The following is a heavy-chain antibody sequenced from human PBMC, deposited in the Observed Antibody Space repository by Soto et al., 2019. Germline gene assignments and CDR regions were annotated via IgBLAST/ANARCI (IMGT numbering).Heavy chain of an antibody. CDR3: ALEADVGIAATSFDY. D-gene: IGHD5-12*01. J-gene: IGHJ4*02. V-gene: IGHV3-23*01. CDR1: GFTFSDYA. Sequence: EVQLLESGGGLVQPGGSLRLSCAASGFTFSDYAMSWVRQAPGKGLEWVSTISGSGGSTHYADSVKGRFTISRDNSKNTVNMHMDSLRADDTAVYYCALEADVGIAATSFDYWGQGTLVTVSS. CDR2: ISGSGGST.